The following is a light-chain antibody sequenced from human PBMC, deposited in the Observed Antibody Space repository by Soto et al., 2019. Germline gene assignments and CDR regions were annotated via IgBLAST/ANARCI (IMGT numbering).Light chain of an antibody. CDR1: QSVNSL. CDR2: GAS. V-gene: IGKV3-20*01. Sequence: EVVLTQSPATLSVSPVERATLSCRASQSVNSLLAWYQQKPGQAPRLLIFGASKRATGIPDRFSGSGSGTDFTLTISRLEPEDFAVYYCQQYGSSLRTFGQGTKVDI. J-gene: IGKJ1*01. CDR3: QQYGSSLRT.